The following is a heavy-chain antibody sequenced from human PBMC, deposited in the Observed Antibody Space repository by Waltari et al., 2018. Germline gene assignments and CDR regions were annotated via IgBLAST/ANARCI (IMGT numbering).Heavy chain of an antibody. Sequence: QVQLVQSGAEVKKPGSSVKVSCKASCSTFSSYALRWVRQAPGQGLEWMGGIIPIFGTANYAQKFQGRVTITADESTSTAYMELSSLRSEDTAVYYCARGWIDPVAFDIWGQGTMVTVSS. V-gene: IGHV1-69*13. CDR3: ARGWIDPVAFDI. CDR1: CSTFSSYA. J-gene: IGHJ3*02. D-gene: IGHD2-2*03. CDR2: IIPIFGTA.